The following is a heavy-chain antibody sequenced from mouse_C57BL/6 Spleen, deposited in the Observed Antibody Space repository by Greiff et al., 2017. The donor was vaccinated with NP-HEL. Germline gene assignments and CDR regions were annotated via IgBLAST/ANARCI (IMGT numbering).Heavy chain of an antibody. CDR1: GFTFSDYY. CDR3: ARLPGYYYAMDY. J-gene: IGHJ4*01. CDR2: ISNGGGST. V-gene: IGHV5-12*01. Sequence: EVQLVESGGGLVQPGGSLKLSCAASGFTFSDYYMYWVRQTPEKRLEWVAYISNGGGSTYYPDTVKGRFTISRDNAKNTLYLQMSRLKSEDTAMYYCARLPGYYYAMDYWGQGTSVTVSS.